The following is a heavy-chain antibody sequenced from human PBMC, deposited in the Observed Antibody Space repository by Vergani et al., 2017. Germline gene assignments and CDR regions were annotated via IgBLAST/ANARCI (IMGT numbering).Heavy chain of an antibody. CDR2: ISGSGGST. V-gene: IGHV3-23*01. CDR1: GFTFSSYA. Sequence: EVQLLESGGGLVQPGGSLRLSCAASGFTFSSYAMSWVRQAPGKGLEWVSAISGSGGSTYYADSVKGRFTISRDNSKNTLYLQMNSLRAEDTAVYYCATAPCSGGSCYSGFMWAFDIWGQGTMVTVSS. CDR3: ATAPCSGGSCYSGFMWAFDI. D-gene: IGHD2-15*01. J-gene: IGHJ3*02.